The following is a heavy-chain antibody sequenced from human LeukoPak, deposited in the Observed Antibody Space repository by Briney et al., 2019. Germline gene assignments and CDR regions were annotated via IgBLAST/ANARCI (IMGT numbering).Heavy chain of an antibody. J-gene: IGHJ3*02. CDR3: ARIRRPYYYDSSGYDWDAFDI. V-gene: IGHV5-51*01. CDR2: IYPGDSDP. D-gene: IGHD3-22*01. Sequence: GESLKISCKGSGYSFTSYWIAWVRQMPGKGLEWMGIIYPGDSDPRYSPSSQGQVTISLDKSISTAYLQWSSLKASDTAMYYCARIRRPYYYDSSGYDWDAFDIWGQGTMVTVSP. CDR1: GYSFTSYW.